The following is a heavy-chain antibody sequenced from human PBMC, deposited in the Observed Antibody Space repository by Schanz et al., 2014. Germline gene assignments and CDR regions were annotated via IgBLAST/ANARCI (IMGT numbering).Heavy chain of an antibody. D-gene: IGHD2-2*01. CDR2: IRYDGSNK. CDR1: GFTFSSYG. CDR3: ASGQLVKYHLLWPIDY. J-gene: IGHJ4*02. V-gene: IGHV3-30*02. Sequence: VQLVESGGGLVQPGRSLRLSCAASGFTFSSYGMHWVRQVPGKGLEWVAFIRYDGSNKYYADSVKGRFTISRDNSKNTLFLQMNSLRSEDTAVYYCASGQLVKYHLLWPIDYWGQGTLVTVSS.